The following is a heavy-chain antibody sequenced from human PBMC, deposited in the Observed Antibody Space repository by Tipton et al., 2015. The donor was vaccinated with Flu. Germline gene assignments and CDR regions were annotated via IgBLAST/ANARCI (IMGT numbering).Heavy chain of an antibody. CDR1: GFTFSTYW. Sequence: AVSGFTFSTYWMGWVRQAPGKGLEWVANIKQGGSEKYYVDSVKGRFTISRDNAKNSLYLQMNSLRAEDTAVYYCARTRGGYCTSTSCFADYFDFWGQGTLVTVSS. D-gene: IGHD2-2*01. J-gene: IGHJ4*02. CDR3: ARTRGGYCTSTSCFADYFDF. CDR2: IKQGGSEK. V-gene: IGHV3-7*01.